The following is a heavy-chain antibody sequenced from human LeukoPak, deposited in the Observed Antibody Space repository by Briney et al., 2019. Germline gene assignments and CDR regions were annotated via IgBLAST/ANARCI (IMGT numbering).Heavy chain of an antibody. D-gene: IGHD3-10*01. CDR3: ARSPMVPVGNY. CDR2: ISSSGSTV. CDR1: GFTFSDYY. V-gene: IGHV3-11*01. J-gene: IGHJ4*02. Sequence: GGSLRLSCAASGFTFSDYYMSWIRQAPVKGLEWVSYISSSGSTVYYADSVKGRFTISRDNAKDSLYLQMNSLRAEDTAVYYCARSPMVPVGNYWGQGTLVTVSS.